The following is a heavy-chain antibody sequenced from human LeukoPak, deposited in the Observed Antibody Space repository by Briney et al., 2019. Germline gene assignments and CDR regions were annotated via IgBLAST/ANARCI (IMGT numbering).Heavy chain of an antibody. D-gene: IGHD4-17*01. CDR2: ISGSGGST. CDR3: AKSHGDYLIDH. Sequence: GGSLRLSCAASGFTFSSYAMSWVRQAPGKGLEWVSAISGSGGSTYYADSVKGRFTISRDNSKNTLFLQMNSLKDEDTAVYYCAKSHGDYLIDHWGQGTLVTVSS. J-gene: IGHJ4*02. V-gene: IGHV3-23*01. CDR1: GFTFSSYA.